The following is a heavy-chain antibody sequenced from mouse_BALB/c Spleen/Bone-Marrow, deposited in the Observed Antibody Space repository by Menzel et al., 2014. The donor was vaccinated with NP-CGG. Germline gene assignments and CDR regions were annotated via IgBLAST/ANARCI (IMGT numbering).Heavy chain of an antibody. Sequence: EVKLMESGPDLVKPGASVKMSCKASGYTFTDYYMEWVKQSHGKSLEWIGDINPNNGNTFYNQKFKGKATLTVDKSSTTAYMQLNSLTSEDSAVYYCARSRAMDYWGQGTSVTVSS. CDR3: ARSRAMDY. J-gene: IGHJ4*01. CDR1: GYTFTDYY. CDR2: INPNNGNT. V-gene: IGHV1-18*01.